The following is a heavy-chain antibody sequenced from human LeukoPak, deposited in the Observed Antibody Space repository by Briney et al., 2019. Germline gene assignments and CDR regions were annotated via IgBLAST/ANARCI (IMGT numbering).Heavy chain of an antibody. CDR1: GGSISSYY. D-gene: IGHD2-2*03. CDR3: ARAVGYCSSTSCQGYYYYGMDV. CDR2: IYYSGST. J-gene: IGHJ6*02. V-gene: IGHV4-59*01. Sequence: PSETLSLTCTVSGGSISSYYWSWIRQPPGKGLEWVGYIYYSGSTNYNPPLKSRVTISVDTSKNQFSLKLSSVTAADTAVYYCARAVGYCSSTSCQGYYYYGMDVWGQGTTVTVSS.